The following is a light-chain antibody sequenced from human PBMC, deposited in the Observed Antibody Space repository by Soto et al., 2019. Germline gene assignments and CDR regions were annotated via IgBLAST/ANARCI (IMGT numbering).Light chain of an antibody. CDR3: SSYTSSSTLSYV. J-gene: IGLJ1*01. V-gene: IGLV2-14*01. CDR2: DVS. Sequence: QSVLTQPASGSGSPGQSLTISCTGTSSDVGGYNYVSWYQQHPGKAPKLMIYDVSNRPSGVSNRFSGSKSGNTASLTISGLQAEDEADYYCSSYTSSSTLSYVFGTGTKVTVL. CDR1: SSDVGGYNY.